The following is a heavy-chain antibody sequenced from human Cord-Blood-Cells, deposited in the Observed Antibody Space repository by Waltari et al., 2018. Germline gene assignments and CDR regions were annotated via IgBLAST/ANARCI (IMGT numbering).Heavy chain of an antibody. D-gene: IGHD2-2*02. CDR2: IIPIFGTA. V-gene: IGHV1-69*01. J-gene: IGHJ5*02. Sequence: QVQLVQSGAEVKKPGSSVKVSCKASGGTFSSYAISWVRQAPGQGLEWMGGIIPIFGTANYAQKFQGRVTITADESTSTAYMELSSLRSEDTAVYYCARDPRGVVVPAAISSTRWFDPWGQGTLVTVSS. CDR1: GGTFSSYA. CDR3: ARDPRGVVVPAAISSTRWFDP.